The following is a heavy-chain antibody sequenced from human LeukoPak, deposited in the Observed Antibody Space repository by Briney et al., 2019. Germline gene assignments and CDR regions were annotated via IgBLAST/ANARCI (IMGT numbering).Heavy chain of an antibody. CDR3: ARVRGCSSPSCSPHYYYYMDV. Sequence: PSETLSLTCTVSGGFISSHYGSWIRQPAGKGLEWIGLIYSSGSTNYNTSLKSRVTMSVDTSKNQFSLRLSSVTAADTAIYYCARVRGCSSPSCSPHYYYYMDVWGKGTTVTVSS. J-gene: IGHJ6*03. CDR2: IYSSGST. CDR1: GGFISSHY. V-gene: IGHV4-4*07. D-gene: IGHD2-2*01.